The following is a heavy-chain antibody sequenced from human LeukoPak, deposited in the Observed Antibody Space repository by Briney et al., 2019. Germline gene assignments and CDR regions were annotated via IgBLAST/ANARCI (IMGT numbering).Heavy chain of an antibody. J-gene: IGHJ4*02. CDR2: INHDGSEK. Sequence: GGSLRLSCAASGFSFSTHSLTWVRQAPGKGPQWVATINHDGSEKDYVDSVKGRFTISRDNAENSLYLQLNSLRAEDTAIYYCARGSGWLDYWGQGTLVTVSS. D-gene: IGHD6-19*01. CDR1: GFSFSTHS. V-gene: IGHV3-7*03. CDR3: ARGSGWLDY.